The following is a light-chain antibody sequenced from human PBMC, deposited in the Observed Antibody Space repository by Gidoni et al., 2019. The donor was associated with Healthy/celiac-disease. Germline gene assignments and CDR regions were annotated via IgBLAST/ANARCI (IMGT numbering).Light chain of an antibody. CDR1: QSISSY. Sequence: DVQMTQSPSSLSASVGDRVTITCRASQSISSYLNWYQQKPGKAPKLMIYAASSLQSGVPSRFSGSGGGKDVTLTISRLQPEDFANYYCQQSYSTVWTFGQGTKVEIK. J-gene: IGKJ1*01. CDR3: QQSYSTVWT. V-gene: IGKV1-39*01. CDR2: AAS.